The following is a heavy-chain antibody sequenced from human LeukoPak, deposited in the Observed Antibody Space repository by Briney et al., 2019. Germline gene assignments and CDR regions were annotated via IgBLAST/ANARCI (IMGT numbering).Heavy chain of an antibody. CDR3: ARVGPWVNPDYYYYMDV. D-gene: IGHD1-14*01. Sequence: GGSLRLSCAASAFTFSSYSMNWVRQAPGKGLEWVSSISSSSSYIYYADSVKGRFTISRDNAKNSLYLQMNSLRAEDTAVYYCARVGPWVNPDYYYYMDVWGKGTTVTISS. CDR1: AFTFSSYS. J-gene: IGHJ6*03. V-gene: IGHV3-21*01. CDR2: ISSSSSYI.